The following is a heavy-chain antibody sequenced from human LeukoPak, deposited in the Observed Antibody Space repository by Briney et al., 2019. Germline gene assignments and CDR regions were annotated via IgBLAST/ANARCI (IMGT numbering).Heavy chain of an antibody. CDR3: ARGYSYGASGFDY. CDR1: EFTFSSYF. CDR2: ISSGSTYI. J-gene: IGHJ4*02. V-gene: IGHV3-21*01. D-gene: IGHD5-18*01. Sequence: GGSLRLSCAASEFTFSSYFMNWVRQAPGKGLEWVSSISSGSTYIYYADSVKGRFTISRDNAKNSLYLQMNSLRAEDTAVYCCARGYSYGASGFDYWGQGTLVTVSS.